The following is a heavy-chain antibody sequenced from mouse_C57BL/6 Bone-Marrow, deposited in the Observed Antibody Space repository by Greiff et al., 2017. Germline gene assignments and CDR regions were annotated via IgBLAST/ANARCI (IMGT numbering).Heavy chain of an antibody. CDR2: IHPNSGST. CDR1: GYTFTSYW. CDR3: ARLYDYRRGAMDY. Sequence: QVQLKQPGAELVKPGASVTLSCKASGYTFTSYWMHWVKQRPGQGLEWIGMIHPNSGSTNYNEKFKSKATLTVDKSSSTAYMQLSSLTSEDSAVYYCARLYDYRRGAMDYWGQGTSVTVSS. V-gene: IGHV1-64*01. J-gene: IGHJ4*01. D-gene: IGHD2-4*01.